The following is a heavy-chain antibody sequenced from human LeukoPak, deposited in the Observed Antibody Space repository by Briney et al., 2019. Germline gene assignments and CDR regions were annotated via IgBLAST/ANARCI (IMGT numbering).Heavy chain of an antibody. J-gene: IGHJ6*03. V-gene: IGHV1-18*01. D-gene: IGHD3-3*01. Sequence: ASVKVSCKASGYTFTSYGISWVRQAPGQGLEWMGWISAYNGNTNYAQKLQGRVTMTTDTSTSTAYMELRSLRSGDTAVYYCARDNFWSGYPFYYYYYYMDVWGKGTTVTVSS. CDR1: GYTFTSYG. CDR3: ARDNFWSGYPFYYYYYYMDV. CDR2: ISAYNGNT.